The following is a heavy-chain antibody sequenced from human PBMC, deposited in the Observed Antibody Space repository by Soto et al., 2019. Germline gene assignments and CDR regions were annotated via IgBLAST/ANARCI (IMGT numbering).Heavy chain of an antibody. CDR2: IIPIFGTA. CDR1: GGTFSSYA. V-gene: IGHV1-69*13. Sequence: ASVKVSCKASGGTFSSYAISWVRQAPGQGLEWMGGIIPIFGTANYAQKFQGRVTITADESTSTAYMELSSLRSEDTAVYYCARVFIVVVPAAIMNYGMDVWGQGTTVTVSS. D-gene: IGHD2-2*01. J-gene: IGHJ6*02. CDR3: ARVFIVVVPAAIMNYGMDV.